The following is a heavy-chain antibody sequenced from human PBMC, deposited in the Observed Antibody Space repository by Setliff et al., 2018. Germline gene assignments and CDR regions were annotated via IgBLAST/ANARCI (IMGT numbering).Heavy chain of an antibody. V-gene: IGHV1-2*04. Sequence: ASVKVSCKASGYTFTGYYMHWVRQAPGQGLKWMGWINPNSGGTNYAQKFQGWVTMTRDTSISTAYMELSRLRSDDTAVYYCARSRDGGNSSGYSGAFDIWGQGTVVTVSS. D-gene: IGHD3-22*01. CDR1: GYTFTGYY. CDR3: ARSRDGGNSSGYSGAFDI. CDR2: INPNSGGT. J-gene: IGHJ3*02.